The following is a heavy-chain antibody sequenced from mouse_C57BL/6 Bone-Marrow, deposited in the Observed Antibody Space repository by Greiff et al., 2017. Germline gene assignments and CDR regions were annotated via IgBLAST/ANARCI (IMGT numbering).Heavy chain of an antibody. CDR3: TRWWY. V-gene: IGHV1-54*01. D-gene: IGHD1-1*02. CDR2: INPGSGGT. J-gene: IGHJ3*01. CDR1: GYAFNNYL. Sequence: QVQLQQSGAELVRPGTSVKVSCKASGYAFNNYLIEWVKQRPGQGLEWIGVINPGSGGTNYNEKFKGKATITADKSSSTAYMQLSSLTSEDTAVYFCTRWWYWGQGTLVTVSA.